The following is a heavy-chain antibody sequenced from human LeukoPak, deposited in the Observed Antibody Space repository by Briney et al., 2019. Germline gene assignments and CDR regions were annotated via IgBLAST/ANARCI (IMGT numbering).Heavy chain of an antibody. CDR3: AAQWLVLGAFDI. D-gene: IGHD6-19*01. CDR1: GFTFSSYS. Sequence: GGSLRLSCAASGFTFSSYSMNWVRQAPGKGLEWVSYISSSSSTIYYADSVKGRFTISRDNSKNTLYLQMNSLRAEDTAVYYCAAQWLVLGAFDIWGQGAMVTVSS. CDR2: ISSSSSTI. V-gene: IGHV3-48*01. J-gene: IGHJ3*02.